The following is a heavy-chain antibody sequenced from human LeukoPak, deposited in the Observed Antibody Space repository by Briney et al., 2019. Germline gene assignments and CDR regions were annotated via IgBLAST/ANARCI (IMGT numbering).Heavy chain of an antibody. CDR3: ARQIARGYGINFYYMDV. D-gene: IGHD3-10*01. CDR1: GDSINSYTYSSINSTTYY. Sequence: KSSETLSLTCTLSGDSINSYTYSSINSTTYYWGWIRQAPGKGLEWIGNIYYGGNTYYNPSLKNRLTISVDTSKLQFSLRLSPVTATDTAVYYCARQIARGYGINFYYMDVWGKGTTVTVSS. V-gene: IGHV4-39*01. J-gene: IGHJ6*03. CDR2: IYYGGNT.